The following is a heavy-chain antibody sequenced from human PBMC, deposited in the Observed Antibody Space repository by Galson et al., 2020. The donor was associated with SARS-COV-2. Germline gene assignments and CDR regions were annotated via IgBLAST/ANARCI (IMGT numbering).Heavy chain of an antibody. D-gene: IGHD6-6*01. CDR3: AKGSTSFFDY. V-gene: IGHV3-23*01. CDR2: VRGSGDTI. Sequence: GGSLRLSCAASGFTFDNYAMSWVRQAPGKGLEWVSAVRGSGDTISYVDSVKGRFTISRDNSKNTLYLQMNSLRAEDTAVYYCAKGSTSFFDYWGQGTLVTVSS. CDR1: GFTFDNYA. J-gene: IGHJ4*02.